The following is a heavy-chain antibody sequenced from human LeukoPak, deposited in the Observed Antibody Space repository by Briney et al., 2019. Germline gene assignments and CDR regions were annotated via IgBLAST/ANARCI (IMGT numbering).Heavy chain of an antibody. CDR3: AKYCSGGSCYHDY. V-gene: IGHV3-23*01. CDR2: ISGSGGSY. D-gene: IGHD2-15*01. Sequence: GGSLRLSCAASGFTFSSSAMTWVRQAPGKGLEWVSAISGSGGSYYYADSVKGRFTISRDNSENTLYLQMKSLRAEDTAVYYCAKYCSGGSCYHDYWGQGTLVTVSS. J-gene: IGHJ4*02. CDR1: GFTFSSSA.